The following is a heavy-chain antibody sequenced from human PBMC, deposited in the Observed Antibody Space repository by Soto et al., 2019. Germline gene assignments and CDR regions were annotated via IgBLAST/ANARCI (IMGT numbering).Heavy chain of an antibody. CDR3: ASARWDY. Sequence: SETLSLTCVVSGVSFNANYWTWIRQPPGKGLEWVGEIFHSGNTNYNPSLNSRVTISVDTSRNQFSLKLSSVTAADTAIYYCASARWDYWGQGTLVTVSS. CDR1: GVSFNANY. J-gene: IGHJ4*02. CDR2: IFHSGNT. V-gene: IGHV4-34*12.